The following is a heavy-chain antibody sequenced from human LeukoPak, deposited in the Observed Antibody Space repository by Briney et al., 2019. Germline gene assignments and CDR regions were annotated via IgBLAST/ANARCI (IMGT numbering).Heavy chain of an antibody. CDR2: ISGSGGST. CDR3: ARGITMIVPTDY. V-gene: IGHV3-23*01. J-gene: IGHJ4*02. CDR1: GFTFSSYA. Sequence: GGSLRLSCAASGFTFSSYAMSWVRQAPGKGLEWVSAISGSGGSTYYADSVKGRFTISRDNAKNSLYLQMNSLRAEDTAVYYCARGITMIVPTDYWGQGTLVTVSS. D-gene: IGHD3-22*01.